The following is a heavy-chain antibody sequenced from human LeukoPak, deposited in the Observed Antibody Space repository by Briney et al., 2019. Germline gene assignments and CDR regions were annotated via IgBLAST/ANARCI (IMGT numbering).Heavy chain of an antibody. Sequence: GGSLRLSCAASGFTVSSNYMSWVRQAPGKGLEWVSVIYSGGSTYYADSVKGRFTISRDNSKNTQYLQMNSLRAEDTAVYYCARDRGSGNYYYYGMDVWGQGTTVTVSS. J-gene: IGHJ6*02. CDR2: IYSGGST. CDR1: GFTVSSNY. CDR3: ARDRGSGNYYYYGMDV. D-gene: IGHD2-15*01. V-gene: IGHV3-53*01.